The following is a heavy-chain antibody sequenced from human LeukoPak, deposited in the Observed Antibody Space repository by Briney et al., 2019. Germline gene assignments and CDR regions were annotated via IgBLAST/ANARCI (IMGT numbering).Heavy chain of an antibody. CDR2: IYTSGNT. V-gene: IGHV4-61*02. CDR3: ARGKPESCNRGSCFFA. D-gene: IGHD2-15*01. J-gene: IGHJ5*02. CDR1: GGSISSGIYY. Sequence: SETLSLTCTVSGGSISSGIYYWTWIRQPAGKGLEWIGRIYTSGNTNYNPSLKSRVTISVDTSKDQFSLKLRSVTAADTAVYYCARGKPESCNRGSCFFAWGPGTLVTVSS.